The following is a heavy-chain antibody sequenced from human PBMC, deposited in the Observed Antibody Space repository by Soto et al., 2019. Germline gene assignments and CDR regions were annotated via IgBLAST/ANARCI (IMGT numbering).Heavy chain of an antibody. Sequence: QVQLVESGGGVVQPGRSLRLSCVASGFTFSRYGMHWVRQAPGKGLEWVAVIWNDGSKQVYDDSVKGRFTISRDNAKNSLYLEMNSLRAEDTAVYYCARESEDLTSNFDYWGQGTLVTVSS. CDR1: GFTFSRYG. J-gene: IGHJ4*02. CDR3: ARESEDLTSNFDY. V-gene: IGHV3-33*01. CDR2: IWNDGSKQ.